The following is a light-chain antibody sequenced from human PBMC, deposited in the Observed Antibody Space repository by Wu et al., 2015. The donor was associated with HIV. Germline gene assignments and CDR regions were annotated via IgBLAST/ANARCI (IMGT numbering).Light chain of an antibody. V-gene: IGKV3-20*01. CDR2: GAS. CDR1: QSVASN. CDR3: QQYGSSSVT. Sequence: EIVMTQSPATLSVSPGERATLSCRASQSVASNLAWYQQKPGQAPRLLIFGASKRATGIPDRFSGSGSGTDFTLTISRLEPEDFAAYYCQQYGSSSVTFGPGTKVDIK. J-gene: IGKJ3*01.